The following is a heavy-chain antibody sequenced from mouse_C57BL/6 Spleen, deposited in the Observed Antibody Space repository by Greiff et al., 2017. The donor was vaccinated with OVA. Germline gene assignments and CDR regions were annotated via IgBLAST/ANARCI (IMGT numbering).Heavy chain of an antibody. Sequence: VQLVESGPELVKPGASVKISCKASGYAFSSSWMNWVKQRPGKGLEWIGRIDPGDGDTNYHGKFKGKATLTADKSTSTAYMQLNSLTSEDSAVYFCAHRGHYYVSSYVMYFCGWGTGTTVTVSS. CDR3: AHRGHYYVSSYVMYFCG. J-gene: IGHJ1*03. CDR1: GYAFSSSW. CDR2: IDPGDGDT. D-gene: IGHD1-1*01. V-gene: IGHV1-82*01.